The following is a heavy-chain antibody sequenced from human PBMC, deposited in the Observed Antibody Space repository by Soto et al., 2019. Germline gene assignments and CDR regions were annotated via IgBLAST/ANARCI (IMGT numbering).Heavy chain of an antibody. CDR1: GYTFTSYG. Sequence: ASVKVSCKASGYTFTSYGITWVRQAPGQGLECMGWISPYNGNTNYAQKFQGRVTMTTDISTSTAYMELRSLRSDDTAVYFCARTTLIVRVDYGMAVWGQGTTVTVSS. V-gene: IGHV1-18*01. J-gene: IGHJ6*02. D-gene: IGHD3-22*01. CDR3: ARTTLIVRVDYGMAV. CDR2: ISPYNGNT.